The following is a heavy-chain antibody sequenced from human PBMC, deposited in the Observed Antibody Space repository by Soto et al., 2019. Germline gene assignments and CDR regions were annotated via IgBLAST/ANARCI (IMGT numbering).Heavy chain of an antibody. CDR3: ARDKDRQQLGGNYYYGIDV. J-gene: IGHJ6*02. Sequence: QVQLVQSGAEVKKPGSSVTVSCKASGGTFGNSAISWVRQAPGQGLEWMGGIIPIFSTPDYAQKFQGRVTITADESTTTPNRELTSLKSEDTAVYYCARDKDRQQLGGNYYYGIDVWGQGTTVTVSS. CDR2: IIPIFSTP. CDR1: GGTFGNSA. V-gene: IGHV1-69*12. D-gene: IGHD2-15*01.